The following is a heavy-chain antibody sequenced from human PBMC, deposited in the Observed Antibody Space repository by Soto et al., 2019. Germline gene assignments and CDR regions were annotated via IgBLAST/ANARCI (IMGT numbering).Heavy chain of an antibody. Sequence: VQLVESGGGVVQPGRSLRLSCAASGFTFNTYGMHWVRQAPGKGLEWVAFIWYDGGDKYYADSVKGRFTISRDNSKNTLFLQVNSLRAEDTAVYYCARDSYYDTSGRHSGVGGFDYWGQGTLVTVSS. D-gene: IGHD3-22*01. J-gene: IGHJ4*02. CDR1: GFTFNTYG. V-gene: IGHV3-33*01. CDR2: IWYDGGDK. CDR3: ARDSYYDTSGRHSGVGGFDY.